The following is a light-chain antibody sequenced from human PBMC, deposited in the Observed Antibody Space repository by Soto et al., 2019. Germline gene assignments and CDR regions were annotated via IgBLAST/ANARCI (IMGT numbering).Light chain of an antibody. CDR2: DVS. J-gene: IGKJ2*01. Sequence: DIPMTQSPSTLSASIGDRVTLTCRASQSLTGRLAWYQQKPGRPPKLLIYDVSIFESGVPSRFSGSESGTDFTLTISSLRPDDFATFYCQQYKVYPYTFGQGTRLDI. V-gene: IGKV1-5*01. CDR3: QQYKVYPYT. CDR1: QSLTGR.